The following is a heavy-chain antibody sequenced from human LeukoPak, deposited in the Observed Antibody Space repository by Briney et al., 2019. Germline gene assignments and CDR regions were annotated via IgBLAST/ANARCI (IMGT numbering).Heavy chain of an antibody. CDR3: ARVVSRGTVPDY. Sequence: TPSQTLSLTCTVSGGSISSGSYYWSWIRQPAGKGLEWIGRIYTSGSTNYNPSLKSRVTISIDTSKDQFSLKLSSVTAADTAIYYCARVVSRGTVPDYWGQGTLVTVSS. V-gene: IGHV4-61*02. J-gene: IGHJ4*02. D-gene: IGHD1-26*01. CDR1: GGSISSGSYY. CDR2: IYTSGST.